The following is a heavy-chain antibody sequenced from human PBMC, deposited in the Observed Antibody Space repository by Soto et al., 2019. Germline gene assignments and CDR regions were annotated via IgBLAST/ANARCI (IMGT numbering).Heavy chain of an antibody. CDR3: ARDPITMVRGVTNWFDP. CDR1: GYTFTSYY. Sequence: ASVKVSCKASGYTFTSYYMHWVRQAPGQGLEWMGIINPSGGSTSYAQKFQGRVTMTRDTSTSTVYMELSSLRSEDTAVYYCARDPITMVRGVTNWFDPWGQGTLVTVSS. CDR2: INPSGGST. V-gene: IGHV1-46*01. D-gene: IGHD3-10*01. J-gene: IGHJ5*02.